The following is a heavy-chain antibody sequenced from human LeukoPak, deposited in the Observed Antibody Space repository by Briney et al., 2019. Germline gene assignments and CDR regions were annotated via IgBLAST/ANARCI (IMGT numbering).Heavy chain of an antibody. CDR2: LYYSGST. V-gene: IGHV4-39*07. CDR1: GGSISSSSNY. D-gene: IGHD3-10*01. CDR3: ARVSLVRGAPDYYFDY. Sequence: SETLSLTCTVSGGSISSSSNYWGWIRQPPGKGLEWIGSLYYSGSTFYNPSLKSRVTISVDTSKNQFSLKLSSVTAADTAVYYCARVSLVRGAPDYYFDYWGQGTLVTVSS. J-gene: IGHJ4*02.